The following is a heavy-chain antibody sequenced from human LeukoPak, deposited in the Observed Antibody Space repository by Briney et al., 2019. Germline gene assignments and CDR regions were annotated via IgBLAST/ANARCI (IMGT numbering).Heavy chain of an antibody. CDR1: GFTFSSYG. V-gene: IGHV3-30*18. CDR2: ISYDGSNK. J-gene: IGHJ5*02. Sequence: PGGSLRLSCAASGFTFSSYGMHWVRQAPGKGLEWVAVISYDGSNKYYADSVKGRFTISRDNSKNTLYLQMNSLRAEDTAVYYCAKDLTVVVVAATSGLWFDPWGQGTLVTVSS. CDR3: AKDLTVVVVAATSGLWFDP. D-gene: IGHD2-15*01.